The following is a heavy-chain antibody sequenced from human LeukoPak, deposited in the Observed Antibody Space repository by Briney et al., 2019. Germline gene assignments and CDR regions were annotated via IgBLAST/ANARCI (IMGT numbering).Heavy chain of an antibody. Sequence: SETRSLTCTVSGGSVSSGSYYCSWLRQPPGKGLEWIGYIYYSGSTNYNPSLKSRVTISVDTSKNQFSLKLSSVTAADTAVYYCARGEWLGARGAFDIWGQGTMVTVSS. CDR1: GGSVSSGSYY. D-gene: IGHD1-26*01. V-gene: IGHV4-61*01. CDR3: ARGEWLGARGAFDI. J-gene: IGHJ3*02. CDR2: IYYSGST.